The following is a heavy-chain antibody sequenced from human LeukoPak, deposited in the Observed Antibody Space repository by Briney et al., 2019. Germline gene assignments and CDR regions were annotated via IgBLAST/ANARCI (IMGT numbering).Heavy chain of an antibody. CDR3: ASSGWYLSSFN. CDR2: IYYSGST. Sequence: SETLSLTCTVSGVSISSSNYYWGWIRQPPGKGVEWIGSIYYSGSTYYNPSLKSRVTISVDTSKNQFSLKLSSVTAADTAVYYCASSGWYLSSFNWGQGTLVTVSS. V-gene: IGHV4-39*01. CDR1: GVSISSSNYY. D-gene: IGHD6-19*01. J-gene: IGHJ4*02.